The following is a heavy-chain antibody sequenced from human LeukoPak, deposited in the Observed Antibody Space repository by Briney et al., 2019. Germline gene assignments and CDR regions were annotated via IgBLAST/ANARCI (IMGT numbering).Heavy chain of an antibody. CDR1: GYSISSGYY. CDR3: ASAHSSGWTFDY. V-gene: IGHV4-38-2*01. CDR2: IYHSGST. Sequence: SETLSLTCAVSGYSISSGYYWGWIRQPPGKGLEWIGSIYHSGSTYYNPSLKSRVTISVDTSKNQFSLKLSSVTAADTAVYYCASAHSSGWTFDYWGQGTLVTVSS. J-gene: IGHJ4*02. D-gene: IGHD6-19*01.